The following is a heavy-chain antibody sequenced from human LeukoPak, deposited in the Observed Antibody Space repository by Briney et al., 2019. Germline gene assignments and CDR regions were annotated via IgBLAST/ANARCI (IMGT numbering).Heavy chain of an antibody. CDR1: GFTFSSYA. CDR3: AKDFLLRTYDILTGYYVH. V-gene: IGHV3-23*01. J-gene: IGHJ4*02. Sequence: GGSLRLSCAASGFTFSSYAMSWVRQAPGKGLEWVSAISGSGGSTYYADSVKGRFTISRDNSKNTLYLQMNSLRAEDTAVYYCAKDFLLRTYDILTGYYVHWGQGTQVTVSS. D-gene: IGHD3-9*01. CDR2: ISGSGGST.